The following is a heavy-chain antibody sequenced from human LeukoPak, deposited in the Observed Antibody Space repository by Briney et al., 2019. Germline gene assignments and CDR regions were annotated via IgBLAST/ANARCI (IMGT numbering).Heavy chain of an antibody. Sequence: PSQTLSLTCTVSGGSISSGDYYWSWIRQPPGKGLEWIGYIYYSGSTYYNPSLKSRITISMDTSENQFSLKLSSVTAADTAVYYCARGYCSSTSCYQYHFDYWGQGTLVTVSS. V-gene: IGHV4-30-4*01. CDR2: IYYSGST. J-gene: IGHJ4*02. CDR1: GGSISSGDYY. CDR3: ARGYCSSTSCYQYHFDY. D-gene: IGHD2-2*01.